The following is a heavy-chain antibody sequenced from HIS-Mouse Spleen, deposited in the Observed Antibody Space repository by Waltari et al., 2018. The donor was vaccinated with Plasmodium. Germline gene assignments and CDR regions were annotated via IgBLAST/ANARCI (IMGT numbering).Heavy chain of an antibody. V-gene: IGHV2-70*15. CDR1: GFSLSTSGMC. J-gene: IGHJ6*02. Sequence: QVTLRESGPALVKPTQTLTLTCTFSGFSLSTSGMCVSWIRQPPGKALEWLACIDWDDDKYYSTSLKTRLTISKDTSKNQVVLTMTNMDPVDTATYYCARTTYSSSSAKYYYYGMDVWGQGTTVTVSS. D-gene: IGHD6-6*01. CDR2: IDWDDDK. CDR3: ARTTYSSSSAKYYYYGMDV.